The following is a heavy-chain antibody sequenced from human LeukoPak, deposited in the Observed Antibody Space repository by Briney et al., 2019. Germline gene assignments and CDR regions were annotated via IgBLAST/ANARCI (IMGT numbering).Heavy chain of an antibody. D-gene: IGHD5-18*01. CDR1: GFTFSSYG. J-gene: IGHJ4*02. Sequence: GGSLRLSCAASGFTFSSYGMHWVRQAPGKGLEGVAVIWYDGSNKYYADSVKGRFTISRDNSKSTLYLQMNSLRAEDTAVYYCARSIQLSDYWGQGTLVTVSS. V-gene: IGHV3-33*01. CDR2: IWYDGSNK. CDR3: ARSIQLSDY.